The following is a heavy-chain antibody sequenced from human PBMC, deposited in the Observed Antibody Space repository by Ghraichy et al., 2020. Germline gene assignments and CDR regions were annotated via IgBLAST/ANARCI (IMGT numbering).Heavy chain of an antibody. CDR1: GFTFSSYA. J-gene: IGHJ3*02. Sequence: GGSLRLSCAASGFTFSSYAMSWVRQAPGKGLEWVSAISGSGGSTYYADSVKGRFTISRDNSKNTLYLQMNSLRAEDTAVYYCAKELFGDSSGYYYGKWGAFDIWGQGTMVTVSS. CDR3: AKELFGDSSGYYYGKWGAFDI. CDR2: ISGSGGST. D-gene: IGHD3-22*01. V-gene: IGHV3-23*01.